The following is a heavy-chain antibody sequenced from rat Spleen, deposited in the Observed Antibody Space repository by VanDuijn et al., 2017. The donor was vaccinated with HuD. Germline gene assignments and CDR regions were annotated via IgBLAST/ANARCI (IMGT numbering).Heavy chain of an antibody. CDR1: GFTFSDYN. CDR3: ARGYVMDA. Sequence: EVQLVESGGGLVQPGRSLKLSCAASGFTFSDYNMAWVRQAPKKGLEWVATISYDASSTYYRDSVRGRFTISRDNAKSTLYLQMDSLRSEDTATYYCARGYVMDAWGQGASVTVSS. CDR2: ISYDASST. J-gene: IGHJ4*01. V-gene: IGHV5-7*01.